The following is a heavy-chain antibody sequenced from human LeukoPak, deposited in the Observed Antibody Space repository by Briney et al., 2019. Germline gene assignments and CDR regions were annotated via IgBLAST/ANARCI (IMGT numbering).Heavy chain of an antibody. D-gene: IGHD5-12*01. CDR2: IYDGGST. V-gene: IGHV4-39*01. Sequence: PSETLSLTCTVSGASIGSTTYYWDWFRQPPGKGLEWIGNIYDGGSTHYNPSLKSRLTMSVDTSKNHISLRLNSVTAADTAIYYCATHRRPGSGGYENAFEIWGQGTMVTVSS. J-gene: IGHJ3*02. CDR3: ATHRRPGSGGYENAFEI. CDR1: GASIGSTTYY.